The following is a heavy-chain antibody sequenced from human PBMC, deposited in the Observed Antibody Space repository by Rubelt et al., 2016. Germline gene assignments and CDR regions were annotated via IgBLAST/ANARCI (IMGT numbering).Heavy chain of an antibody. D-gene: IGHD1-1*01. V-gene: IGHV1-3*01. CDR2: INAGNGNT. J-gene: IGHJ4*02. Sequence: QVQLVQSGAEVKKPGASVKVSCKASGYTFTSYGISWVRQASGQRLEWMGWINAGNGNTKYSQKFQGRVTITRDTSASTAYMELSSLRSEDTAVYYCARLFKPGWGQGTLVTVSS. CDR3: ARLFKPG. CDR1: GYTFTSYG.